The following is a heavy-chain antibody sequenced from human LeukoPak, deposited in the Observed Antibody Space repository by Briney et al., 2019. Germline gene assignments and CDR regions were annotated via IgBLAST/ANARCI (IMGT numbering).Heavy chain of an antibody. Sequence: PGGSLRLSCAGSGFTFSAYWMSWVRQAPGKGLEWVANIKQDESEKFYVDSVKGRFTISRDNAKNSLYLQMNSLRAEDTAVYYCTRTGNLAVAGDHWGQGSLVTVSS. CDR3: TRTGNLAVAGDH. D-gene: IGHD6-19*01. CDR2: IKQDESEK. J-gene: IGHJ5*02. CDR1: GFTFSAYW. V-gene: IGHV3-7*01.